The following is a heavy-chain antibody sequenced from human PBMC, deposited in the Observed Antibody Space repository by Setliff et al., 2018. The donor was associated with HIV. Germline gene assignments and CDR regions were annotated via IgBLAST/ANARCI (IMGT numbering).Heavy chain of an antibody. Sequence: PSETLSLTCTVYGGSFSGFYWSWIRQPPGEGLEWIGEINHSGSTNYNPSLKSRVTISLDTSKKQLSLKVTSVTAADTAIYYCARGRSCESDWCWLYYNYYYGMDVWAQGTAVTVSS. CDR2: INHSGST. J-gene: IGHJ6*02. CDR3: ARGRSCESDWCWLYYNYYYGMDV. D-gene: IGHD2-8*01. V-gene: IGHV4-34*01. CDR1: GGSFSGFY.